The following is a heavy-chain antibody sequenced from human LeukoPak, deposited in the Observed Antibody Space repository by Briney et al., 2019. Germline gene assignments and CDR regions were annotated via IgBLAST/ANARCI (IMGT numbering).Heavy chain of an antibody. CDR2: MSPNSGNT. CDR3: ARGVYHYYGSGSYYWYDFDY. V-gene: IGHV1-8*03. J-gene: IGHJ4*02. CDR1: GYTFTGYY. Sequence: ASVKVSCKASGYTFTGYYMHWVRQAPGQGLEWMGWMSPNSGNTGYAQKFQGRVTITRNTSISTSYMELSRLRSEDTAVYYCARGVYHYYGSGSYYWYDFDYWGQGPLVTVSS. D-gene: IGHD3-10*01.